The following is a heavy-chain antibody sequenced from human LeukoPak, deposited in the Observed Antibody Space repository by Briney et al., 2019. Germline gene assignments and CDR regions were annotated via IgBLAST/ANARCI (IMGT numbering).Heavy chain of an antibody. CDR2: ISSSSSYI. V-gene: IGHV3-21*01. D-gene: IGHD3-16*02. J-gene: IGHJ4*02. CDR3: ARGPKYDYVWGSYRSALDRSFDY. CDR1: RFTFSSYS. Sequence: GGSLRLSCAASRFTFSSYSMNWVRQAPGKGLEWVSSISSSSSYIYYADSVKGRFTISRDNAKNSLYLQMNSLRAEDTAVYYCARGPKYDYVWGSYRSALDRSFDYWGQGTLVTVSS.